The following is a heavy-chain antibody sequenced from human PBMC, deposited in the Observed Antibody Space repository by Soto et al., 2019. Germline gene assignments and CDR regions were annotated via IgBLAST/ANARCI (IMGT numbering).Heavy chain of an antibody. Sequence: QVHLVQSGAEVKKPGASVKVSCKGSGYTFTSYGITWVRQAPGQGLEWMGWISAHNGNTNYAQKFQGRVTVTRDTSTSTAYMELRCLRSDDTAVYYCSRGRYGDYWGQGALVTVSS. CDR2: ISAHNGNT. V-gene: IGHV1-18*01. CDR3: SRGRYGDY. CDR1: GYTFTSYG. J-gene: IGHJ4*02. D-gene: IGHD1-1*01.